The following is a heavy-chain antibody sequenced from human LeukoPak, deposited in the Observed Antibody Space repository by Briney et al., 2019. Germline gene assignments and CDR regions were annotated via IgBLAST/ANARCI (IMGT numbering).Heavy chain of an antibody. CDR2: INSDGSSR. J-gene: IGHJ6*01. CDR3: ARGLVLDV. V-gene: IGHV3-74*01. Sequence: GGSLRLSCAASGLTLSSYWMHWVRQAPGKGLAWVSRINSDGSSRSYADSVKGRFTISRDNAKNTLYLQMSSLRAEDKAVYYCARGLVLDVWGQGTTVTASP. CDR1: GLTLSSYW.